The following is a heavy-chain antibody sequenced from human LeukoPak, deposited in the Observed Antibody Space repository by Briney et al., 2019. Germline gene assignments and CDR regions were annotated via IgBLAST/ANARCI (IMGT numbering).Heavy chain of an antibody. CDR2: IKQDGSEK. J-gene: IGHJ3*02. CDR1: GFTFSSYW. Sequence: PGGSLRLSCAASGFTFSSYWMSWVRQAPGKGLEWVANIKQDGSEKYYVDSVKGRFTISRDNAKNSLYLQMNSLRAEDTAVYYCARGSYLERLDAFDIWGQGTMVTVSS. D-gene: IGHD1-1*01. V-gene: IGHV3-7*01. CDR3: ARGSYLERLDAFDI.